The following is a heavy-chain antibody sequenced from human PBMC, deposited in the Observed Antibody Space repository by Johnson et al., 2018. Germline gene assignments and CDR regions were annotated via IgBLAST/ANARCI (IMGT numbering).Heavy chain of an antibody. CDR2: ISYDGSNK. CDR1: GFTFSSYG. D-gene: IGHD4-17*01. V-gene: IGHV3-30*03. J-gene: IGHJ3*02. CDR3: ARWGTTGDAFDI. Sequence: QVQLVQSGGGVVQPGRSLRLSCAASGFTFSSYGMHWVRQAPGKGLEWVAVISYDGSNKYYADSVKGRFTISRDNSKNTLYLQMNSMRAEDTAEDYCARWGTTGDAFDIWGQGTMVIVSS.